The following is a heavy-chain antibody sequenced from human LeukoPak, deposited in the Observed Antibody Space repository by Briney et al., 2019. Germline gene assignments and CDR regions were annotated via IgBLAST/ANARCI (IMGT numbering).Heavy chain of an antibody. CDR2: IYPGDSDT. Sequence: GESLKISCQGSGSSFTSYWIGWVRRLPGKGLEWMGIIYPGDSDTRYSPSFQGQVTISADKSISTAYLQWSSLKASDTAMYYCARQETATLKFDYWGQGTLVTVSS. CDR1: GSSFTSYW. V-gene: IGHV5-51*01. J-gene: IGHJ4*02. CDR3: ARQETATLKFDY.